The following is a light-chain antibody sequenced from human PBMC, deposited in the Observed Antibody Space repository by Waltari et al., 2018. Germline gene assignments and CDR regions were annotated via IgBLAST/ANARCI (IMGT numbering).Light chain of an antibody. CDR2: AAS. V-gene: IGKV1-39*01. J-gene: IGKJ4*01. CDR1: QNIDRY. Sequence: DIQMTHSPSSLSASVGDRVTITCRASQNIDRYLNWYQQRPGRAPKFLIYAASRLEGGVPSRFSGSGSGTDFTLTITNLQPEDFATYCCQQSYTTPLTFGGGTRVEI. CDR3: QQSYTTPLT.